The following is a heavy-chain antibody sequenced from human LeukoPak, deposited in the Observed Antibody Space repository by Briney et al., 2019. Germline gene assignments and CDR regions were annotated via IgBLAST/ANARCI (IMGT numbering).Heavy chain of an antibody. J-gene: IGHJ4*02. CDR3: AKDLSYDYVWGSYGGPSDY. V-gene: IGHV3-23*01. Sequence: PGGSLRLSCAASGFTFSSYAMSWVRQAPGKGLEWVSAISGSGGNTYYADSVKGRFTISRDNSKNTLYLQMNSRRAEDTAVYYCAKDLSYDYVWGSYGGPSDYWGQGTLVTVSS. CDR2: ISGSGGNT. D-gene: IGHD3-16*01. CDR1: GFTFSSYA.